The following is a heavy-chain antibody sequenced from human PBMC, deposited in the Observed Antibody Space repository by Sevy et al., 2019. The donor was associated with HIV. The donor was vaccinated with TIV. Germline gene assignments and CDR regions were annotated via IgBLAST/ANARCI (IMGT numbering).Heavy chain of an antibody. Sequence: SETLSLTCAVYGGSFSGYYWSWIRQPPGKGLEWIGEINHSGSTNYNPYLKSRVTISVDTSKNQCSLKLSSVTAADTAVYYCARVFHRPYYYMDVWGKGTTVTVSS. CDR2: INHSGST. J-gene: IGHJ6*03. CDR1: GGSFSGYY. CDR3: ARVFHRPYYYMDV. V-gene: IGHV4-34*01.